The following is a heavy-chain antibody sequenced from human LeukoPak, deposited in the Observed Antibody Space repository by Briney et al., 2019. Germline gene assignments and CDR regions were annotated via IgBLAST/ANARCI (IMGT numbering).Heavy chain of an antibody. D-gene: IGHD2-2*01. CDR3: ASSTTPYYYYGMDV. V-gene: IGHV1-8*01. J-gene: IGHJ6*02. CDR2: MNPNSGNT. CDR1: GYTSTSYD. Sequence: ASVKVSCKASGYTSTSYDINWVRHATGQGLEWMGWMNPNSGNTGYAQKFQGRVTMTRNTSISTAYMELSSLRSEDTAVYYCASSTTPYYYYGMDVWGQGTTVTVSS.